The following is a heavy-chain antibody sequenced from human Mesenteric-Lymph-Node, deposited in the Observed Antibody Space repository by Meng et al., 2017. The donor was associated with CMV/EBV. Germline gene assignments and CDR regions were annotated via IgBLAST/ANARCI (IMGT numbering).Heavy chain of an antibody. CDR2: IYSGGSST. Sequence: GGSLRLSCAASGFTVPSNYMNWVCQAPGKGLEWVSVIYSGGSSTYYADSVKGRFTISRDNSKNTLYLQMNSLRAEDTAVYYCAKGRVLSPFDYWGQGTLVTVSS. J-gene: IGHJ4*02. CDR1: GFTVPSNY. D-gene: IGHD3-16*01. V-gene: IGHV3-23*03. CDR3: AKGRVLSPFDY.